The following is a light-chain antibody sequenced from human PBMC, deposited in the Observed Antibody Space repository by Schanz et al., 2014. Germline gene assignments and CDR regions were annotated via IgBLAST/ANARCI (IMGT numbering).Light chain of an antibody. CDR1: SSDIGGYDY. CDR3: SSYGGRNKWV. J-gene: IGLJ3*02. CDR2: DVF. V-gene: IGLV2-14*01. Sequence: QSALTQPASMSGSPGQSITISCNGSSSDIGGYDYVSWYRQYPGKAPKLMIYDVFNRPSGVSHRFTGSKSDNTATLTISGLQAEDEAEYYCSSYGGRNKWVFGGGTKLTV.